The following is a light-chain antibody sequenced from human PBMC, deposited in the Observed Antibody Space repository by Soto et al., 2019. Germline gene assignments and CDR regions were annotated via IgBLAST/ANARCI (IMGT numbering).Light chain of an antibody. J-gene: IGKJ1*01. CDR2: WAS. CDR3: QQYYIGLWT. V-gene: IGKV4-1*01. CDR1: QSVLYSVNNENY. Sequence: DIVMTQSPDSLAVSLGERATINCKSSQSVLYSVNNENYLAWYQQKPGQPPKLLIYWASTRESGVPDRFSGSGSGTDFTLTISSLQAEDVAVYYCQQYYIGLWTLGQWTKVESK.